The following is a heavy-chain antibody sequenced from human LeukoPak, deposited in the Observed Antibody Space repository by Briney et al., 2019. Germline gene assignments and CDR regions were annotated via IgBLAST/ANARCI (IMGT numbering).Heavy chain of an antibody. CDR1: NYSISSGYY. J-gene: IGHJ5*02. V-gene: IGHV4-61*01. CDR2: IYYSGST. D-gene: IGHD4-11*01. CDR3: ARLRVTTSSSWFDP. Sequence: PSETLSLTYTVSNYSISSGYYWGWIRQPPGKGLEWIGYIYYSGSTNYNPSLKSRVTISVDTSKNQFSLKLTSVTAADTAVYYCARLRVTTSSSWFDPWGQGTLVTVSS.